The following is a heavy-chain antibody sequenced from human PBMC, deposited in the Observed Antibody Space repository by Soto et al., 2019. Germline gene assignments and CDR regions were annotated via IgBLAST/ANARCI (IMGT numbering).Heavy chain of an antibody. CDR2: ISSSSFTI. CDR1: GFSFSDYS. J-gene: IGHJ4*02. CDR3: ARDYNDCWSGHFDY. D-gene: IGHD3-3*01. V-gene: IGHV3-48*01. Sequence: EVHLVESGGRLVQPGGSLRLSCAASGFSFSDYSMNWVRQAPGRGLEWVAYISSSSFTIHYADSVEGRFAISRDNAKKSLYLQMNSRRAEDTAVYCCARDYNDCWSGHFDYWGRGALVTVSS.